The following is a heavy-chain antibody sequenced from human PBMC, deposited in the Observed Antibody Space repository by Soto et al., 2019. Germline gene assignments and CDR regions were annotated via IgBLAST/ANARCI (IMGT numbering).Heavy chain of an antibody. Sequence: GGSLRLSCAASGFTFSDYYMSWIRQAPGKGLEWVSYISSSGSTIYYADSVKGRFTISRDNAKNSLYLQMNSLRAADTAVYYCAREVRTVTTSYYYMDVWGKGTTVTVSS. CDR3: AREVRTVTTSYYYMDV. CDR2: ISSSGSTI. D-gene: IGHD4-17*01. CDR1: GFTFSDYY. V-gene: IGHV3-11*01. J-gene: IGHJ6*03.